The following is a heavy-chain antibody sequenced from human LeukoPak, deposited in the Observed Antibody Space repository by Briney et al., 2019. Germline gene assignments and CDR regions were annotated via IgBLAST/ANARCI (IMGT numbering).Heavy chain of an antibody. CDR1: GFTFDDYS. J-gene: IGHJ4*02. V-gene: IGHV3-9*01. D-gene: IGHD5-12*01. CDR2: ISWNSGSA. Sequence: GRSLRLSCAASGFTFDDYSMHWGRQAPGKGLEWVSGISWNSGSADYADSVKGRFTISRDSAKNSLYLQMNSLRTEDTALYYCAKDRTYSAYAALDYWGQGTLVTVSS. CDR3: AKDRTYSAYAALDY.